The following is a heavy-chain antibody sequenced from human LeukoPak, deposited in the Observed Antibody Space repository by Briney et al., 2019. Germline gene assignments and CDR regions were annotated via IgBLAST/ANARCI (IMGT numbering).Heavy chain of an antibody. V-gene: IGHV4-30-4*01. CDR3: ARDGIAAAGSRYYGMEV. Sequence: SQTLSLTCTVSGGSISSGDYYWSWIRQPPGKGLEWIGYIYYTGSTKYNPSLKSRVTISLDTSRFQFSLKLNSVTAADTAVYYCARDGIAAAGSRYYGMEVWGQGTTVTVSS. CDR1: GGSISSGDYY. D-gene: IGHD6-13*01. CDR2: IYYTGST. J-gene: IGHJ6*02.